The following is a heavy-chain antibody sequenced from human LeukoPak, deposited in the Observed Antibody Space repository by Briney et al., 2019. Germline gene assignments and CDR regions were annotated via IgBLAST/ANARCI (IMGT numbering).Heavy chain of an antibody. Sequence: GASVKVSCKASGYTFTSYYMHWVRQAPGQGLEWMGIINPSGGSTSYAQKSQGRVTMTRDTSTSTVYMELSSLRSEDTAVYYCARGTRIVVVTGKSRFDPWGQGTLVTVSS. CDR3: ARGTRIVVVTGKSRFDP. J-gene: IGHJ5*02. D-gene: IGHD2-21*02. V-gene: IGHV1-46*01. CDR1: GYTFTSYY. CDR2: INPSGGST.